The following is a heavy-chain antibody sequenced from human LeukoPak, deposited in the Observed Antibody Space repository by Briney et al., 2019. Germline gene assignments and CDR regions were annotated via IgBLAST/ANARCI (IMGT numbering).Heavy chain of an antibody. Sequence: PGGSLRLSRAAPGFIFSSNWMGWVRQAPGKGLEWVAHIKRDGSQKYYLDSVKGRFTISRDNAKNSLYLQMNSLRVEDTAVYYCARLGLEVGGPNWFDPWGQGTLVTVSS. D-gene: IGHD1-1*01. CDR1: GFIFSSNW. J-gene: IGHJ5*02. V-gene: IGHV3-7*01. CDR2: IKRDGSQK. CDR3: ARLGLEVGGPNWFDP.